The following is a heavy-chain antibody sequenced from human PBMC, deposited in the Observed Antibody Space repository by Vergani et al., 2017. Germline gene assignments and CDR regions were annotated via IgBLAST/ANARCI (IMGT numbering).Heavy chain of an antibody. CDR3: ARGPIPYDNSGSDY. CDR2: IYSDGST. V-gene: IGHV3-53*01. Sequence: EVQLVESGGGLIQPGGSLRLSCAASGFTVSSNYMSWVRQAPGKGLEWVAVIYSDGSTYYADPVKGRFTISRDNSKNTLYLQMNSLRAEDTAVYYCARGPIPYDNSGSDYWGQGTLVTVSS. CDR1: GFTVSSNY. J-gene: IGHJ4*02. D-gene: IGHD3-22*01.